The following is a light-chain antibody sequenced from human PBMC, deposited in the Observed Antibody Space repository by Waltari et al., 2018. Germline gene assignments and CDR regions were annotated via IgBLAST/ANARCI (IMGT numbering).Light chain of an antibody. V-gene: IGLV2-14*01. CDR1: SSHVGANNF. CDR3: LSYTNTAVRV. J-gene: IGLJ3*02. CDR2: EVS. Sequence: QSALTQPASVSGSPGQAITISCTGSSSHVGANNFASCYRQYPGTAPPVLIYEVSNRPSGVSTRFSGSKSGNTASLTISGLQAEDEADYYCLSYTNTAVRVFGGGTRLTVL.